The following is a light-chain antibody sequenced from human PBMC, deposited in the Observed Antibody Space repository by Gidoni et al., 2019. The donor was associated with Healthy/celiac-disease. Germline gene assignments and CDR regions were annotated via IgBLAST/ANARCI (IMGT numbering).Light chain of an antibody. CDR2: GAS. J-gene: IGKJ2*01. CDR3: QQYGSSPYT. Sequence: EMVLTRSPGPLSLSPGERATLSCRASQSVSSSYLAWYQQKPGQAPRLLIYGASSRATGIPDRFSGSGSGTDFTLTISRLEPEDFAVYYCQQYGSSPYTFGQGTKLEIK. V-gene: IGKV3-20*01. CDR1: QSVSSSY.